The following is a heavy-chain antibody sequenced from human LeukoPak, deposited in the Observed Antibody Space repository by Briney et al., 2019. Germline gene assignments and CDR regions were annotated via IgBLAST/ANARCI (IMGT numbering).Heavy chain of an antibody. CDR3: AGRSCSDGICPFDF. D-gene: IGHD2-15*01. CDR1: GFSFSSYS. J-gene: IGHJ4*02. CDR2: ISFDSSTI. Sequence: GGSLRLSCVVSGFSFSSYSMNWVRQAPGKGLGWVSSISFDSSTIYCGDSVKGRFTTSRDNAKNSLHLQMNSLRAEDTAIYYCAGRSCSDGICPFDFWDQGTLVTVSS. V-gene: IGHV3-21*01.